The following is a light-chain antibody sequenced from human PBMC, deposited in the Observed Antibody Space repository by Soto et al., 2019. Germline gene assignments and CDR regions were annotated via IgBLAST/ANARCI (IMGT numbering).Light chain of an antibody. J-gene: IGLJ1*01. CDR2: EDT. CDR3: WSYAVGRTYV. CDR1: SSDVGNYNL. V-gene: IGLV2-23*01. Sequence: QSALTQPASVSRSPGQSITISCTGSSSDVGNYNLVSWYQQHPGKAPKLMIYEDTKWPSGVSNRFSGSKSGNTAYLTISGLQAEDEADYYCWSYAVGRTYVFGTGTKLTVL.